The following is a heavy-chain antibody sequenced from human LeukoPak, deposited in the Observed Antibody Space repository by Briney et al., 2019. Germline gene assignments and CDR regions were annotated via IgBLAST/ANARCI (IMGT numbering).Heavy chain of an antibody. J-gene: IGHJ4*02. Sequence: GGSLRLSCAASGFTFSDYYMSWIRQAPGKGLEWVGRIKSKTDGGGATDYAAPVKGRFTISRDDSKTTLYLQMNSLKTEDTAVYYCTADDLDYYDARGQDYWGQGTLVTVSS. CDR1: GFTFSDYY. CDR3: TADDLDYYDARGQDY. D-gene: IGHD3-22*01. CDR2: IKSKTDGGGAT. V-gene: IGHV3-15*01.